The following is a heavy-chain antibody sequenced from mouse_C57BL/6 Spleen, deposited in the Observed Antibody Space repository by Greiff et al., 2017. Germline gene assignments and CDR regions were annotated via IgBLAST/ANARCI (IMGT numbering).Heavy chain of an antibody. J-gene: IGHJ2*01. Sequence: VQLQQPGAELVKPGASVKLSCKASGYTFTSYWMHWVKQRPGQGLEWIGMIHPNSGSTNYNEKFKSKATLTVDKSSSTAYMQLSSLTSEDSAVYYCARMITTVVEGYYFDYWGQGTTLTVSS. CDR2: IHPNSGST. CDR1: GYTFTSYW. D-gene: IGHD1-1*01. V-gene: IGHV1-64*01. CDR3: ARMITTVVEGYYFDY.